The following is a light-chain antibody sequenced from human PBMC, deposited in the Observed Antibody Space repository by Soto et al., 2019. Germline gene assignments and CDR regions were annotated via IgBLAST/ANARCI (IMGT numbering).Light chain of an antibody. CDR1: QDITSW. CDR3: QQPNNFPLP. Sequence: DVQMPQSPSSVSASVGDRVTITFRASQDITSWLSWYQQKPGKAPKLLIYGASSLQRGVPLRFSGRGSGTDVTLTISSVQPEDFAAYYCQQPNNFPLPFGGGTEVPFK. CDR2: GAS. J-gene: IGKJ4*01. V-gene: IGKV1-12*01.